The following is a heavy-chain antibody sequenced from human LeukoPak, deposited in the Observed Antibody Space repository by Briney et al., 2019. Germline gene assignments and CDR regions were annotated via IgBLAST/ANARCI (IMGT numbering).Heavy chain of an antibody. CDR1: GFTFSNYA. Sequence: GGSLRLSCAASGFTFSNYAMPWVRQAPGKGLDWMALISYDGTNKYYADSVKGRFTISRDNSRNTLYLQMNSLRVEDTAVYYCAKNYDSIPYYYDYWGQGTLVAVSS. CDR3: AKNYDSIPYYYDY. J-gene: IGHJ4*02. CDR2: ISYDGTNK. V-gene: IGHV3-30-3*02. D-gene: IGHD3-22*01.